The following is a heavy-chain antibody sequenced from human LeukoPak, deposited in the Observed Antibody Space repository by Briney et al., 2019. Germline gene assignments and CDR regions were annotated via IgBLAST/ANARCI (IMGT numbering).Heavy chain of an antibody. D-gene: IGHD3-10*01. CDR3: ARAAPVRGVTFFDY. CDR1: GFTFSSYG. V-gene: IGHV3-33*01. CDR2: IWYDGSNK. J-gene: IGHJ4*02. Sequence: GGSLRLSCAASGFTFSSYGMHWVRQAPGKGLEWVAVIWYDGSNKYYADSVKGRFTISRDNSKNTLYLQMNSLRAEDTAVYYCARAAPVRGVTFFDYWGQGTLITVSS.